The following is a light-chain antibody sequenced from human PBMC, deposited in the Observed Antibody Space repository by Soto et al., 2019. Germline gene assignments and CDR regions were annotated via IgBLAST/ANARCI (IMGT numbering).Light chain of an antibody. CDR3: QQLNSLPIT. Sequence: IQLTQSPSSLSASVGDRVTITCLASQGIRSYLAWYQQKVGKAPKLLIYVASILQSGVPSRFSGSGSGTDFTLTISSLQPEDSATYYCQQLNSLPITFGQGTRLEIK. CDR2: VAS. J-gene: IGKJ5*01. CDR1: QGIRSY. V-gene: IGKV1-9*01.